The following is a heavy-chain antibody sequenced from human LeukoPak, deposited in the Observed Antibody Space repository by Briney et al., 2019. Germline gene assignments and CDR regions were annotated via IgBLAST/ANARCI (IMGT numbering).Heavy chain of an antibody. J-gene: IGHJ4*02. V-gene: IGHV3-53*01. D-gene: IGHD1-26*01. CDR3: ARDRSGSYDY. Sequence: GGSLRLSCAASGFTFSSYGMHWVRQAPGKGLEWVSVIYSGGSTYYADSVKGRFTISRDNSKNTLYLQMNSLRAEDTAVYYCARDRSGSYDYWGQGTLVTVSS. CDR2: IYSGGST. CDR1: GFTFSSYG.